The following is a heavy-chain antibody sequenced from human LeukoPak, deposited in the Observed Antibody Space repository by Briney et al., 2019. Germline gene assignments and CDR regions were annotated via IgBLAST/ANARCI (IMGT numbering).Heavy chain of an antibody. CDR2: IWYDGSNK. CDR3: AREMGLNIVATFGY. V-gene: IGHV3-33*01. J-gene: IGHJ4*02. CDR1: GFTFSNYG. D-gene: IGHD5-12*01. Sequence: GGSLILSCAASGFTFSNYGMHWVRQAPGKGLEWVALIWYDGSNKYYADSVQGRFIISRDNSKNTLYLQMNSLRAEDTAVYYCAREMGLNIVATFGYWGQGTLVTVSS.